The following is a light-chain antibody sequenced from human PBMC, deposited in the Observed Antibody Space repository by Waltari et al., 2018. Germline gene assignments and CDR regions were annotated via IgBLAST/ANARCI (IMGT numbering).Light chain of an antibody. J-gene: IGKJ2*01. V-gene: IGKV2D-29*01. CDR2: EVS. Sequence: DIVITQTPLSLSVIPGQPASISCTSSQTLLHSDGRTSLFCYLQKPGQPPQLLIYEVSKRFSGVPERFSGSGSGTDFTLKVSRVEAEDVGLYYCVQTLDLPYTFGQGTKLEI. CDR1: QTLLHSDGRTS. CDR3: VQTLDLPYT.